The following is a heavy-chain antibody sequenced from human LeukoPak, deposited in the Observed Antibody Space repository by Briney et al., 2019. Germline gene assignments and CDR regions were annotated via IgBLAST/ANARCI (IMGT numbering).Heavy chain of an antibody. J-gene: IGHJ6*02. CDR3: AREQDPITMVRGVIFQGSSYGMDV. CDR2: INSSSSTI. D-gene: IGHD3-10*01. Sequence: GGAPRISCAAPGFTLNSYSMNWGRPGPGEGLEGVSYINSSSSTIYYADSVKGRFTISRDNAKNSLYLQMNSLRDEDTAVYYCAREQDPITMVRGVIFQGSSYGMDVWGQGTTVTVSS. V-gene: IGHV3-48*02. CDR1: GFTLNSYS.